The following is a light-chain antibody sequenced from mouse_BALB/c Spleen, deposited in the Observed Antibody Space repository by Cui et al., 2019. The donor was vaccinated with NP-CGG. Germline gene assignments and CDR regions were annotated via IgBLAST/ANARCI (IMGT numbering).Light chain of an antibody. CDR1: TQAVTTSNY. CDR2: GTN. Sequence: QAVVTQESALTTSPGETVTLTCRSSTQAVTTSNYANWVKENPDHLFTGLIGGTNNRAPGVHARFSGSLIGDKAALTITGAQTEDEAIYFCALWYSNHWVFGGGTKLTVL. CDR3: ALWYSNHWV. V-gene: IGLV1*01. J-gene: IGLJ1*01.